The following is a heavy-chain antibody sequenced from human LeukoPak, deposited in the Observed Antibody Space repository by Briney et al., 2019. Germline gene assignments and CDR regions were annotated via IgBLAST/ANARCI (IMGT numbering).Heavy chain of an antibody. CDR1: GFTFSNYA. D-gene: IGHD6-13*01. J-gene: IGHJ4*02. CDR3: AKPWLLYSSTRYDY. CDR2: ISDSGGDT. Sequence: GGSLRLSCAASGFTFSNYAMTWVRQAPEKGLEWVSSISDSGGDTYYADSVKGRFIISRDNSKGTLYLQMNSLRVEDTAVYYCAKPWLLYSSTRYDYWGQGTLVTVSS. V-gene: IGHV3-23*01.